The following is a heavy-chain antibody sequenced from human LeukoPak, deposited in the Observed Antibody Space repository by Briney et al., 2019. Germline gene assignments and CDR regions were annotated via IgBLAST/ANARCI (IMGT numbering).Heavy chain of an antibody. J-gene: IGHJ6*02. CDR3: ARAPLYSGGSGWSIYYFYAMDV. Sequence: SQTLSLTCTVSGGSISSSYWSWVRQPPGKGLEWIRYIDNSGSTNYNPPLKSRVTISLDTPKSQFSLKLSSVTAADTAVYYCARAPLYSGGSGWSIYYFYAMDVWGQGTTVTVSS. D-gene: IGHD6-19*01. V-gene: IGHV4-59*01. CDR1: GGSISSSY. CDR2: IDNSGST.